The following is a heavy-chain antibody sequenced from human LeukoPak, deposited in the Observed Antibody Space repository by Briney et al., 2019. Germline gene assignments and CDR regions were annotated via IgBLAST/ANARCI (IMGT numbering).Heavy chain of an antibody. CDR3: AKDLGTGSYYEAFDY. Sequence: GGSLRLSCGASGFTFDDYSIHWVRRAPGKSLEWVSLITWDGGSTYYADSVKGRLTISRDNRRNSVYLQMNSLRIEDTAFYYCAKDLGTGSYYEAFDYWGQGTLVSVSS. D-gene: IGHD1-26*01. CDR1: GFTFDDYS. CDR2: ITWDGGST. V-gene: IGHV3-43*01. J-gene: IGHJ4*02.